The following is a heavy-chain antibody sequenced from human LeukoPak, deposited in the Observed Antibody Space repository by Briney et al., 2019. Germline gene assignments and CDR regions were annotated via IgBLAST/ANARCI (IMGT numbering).Heavy chain of an antibody. V-gene: IGHV3-23*01. CDR1: GITFNGFA. J-gene: IGHJ4*02. CDR3: ANLKQLTSFDY. CDR2: ISGPSSHT. D-gene: IGHD6-13*01. Sequence: GSLRLSCAASGITFNGFAMNWVRKAPGKGLQWVSAISGPSSHTYYADSVRGRFTISRDNSRNTLYLQMNSLRAEDTAVYYCANLKQLTSFDYWGQGTLVTVSS.